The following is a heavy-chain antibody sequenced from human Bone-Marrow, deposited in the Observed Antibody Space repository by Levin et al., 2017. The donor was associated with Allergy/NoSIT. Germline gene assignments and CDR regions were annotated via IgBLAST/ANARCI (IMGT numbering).Heavy chain of an antibody. Sequence: GESLKISCKASGYTFTNYWINWVRQMPGKGLEWMGRIDPSDSYTNYSPAFQGHVTISADKSSSTVYLQWTSLKSSDTAIYYCAGREEIAWFDPWGQGTLVTVSS. CDR3: AGREEIAWFDP. J-gene: IGHJ5*02. CDR2: IDPSDSYT. V-gene: IGHV5-10-1*01. D-gene: IGHD2-21*01. CDR1: GYTFTNYW.